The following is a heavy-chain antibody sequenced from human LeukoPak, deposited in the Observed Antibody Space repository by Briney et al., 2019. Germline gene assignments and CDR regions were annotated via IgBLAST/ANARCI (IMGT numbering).Heavy chain of an antibody. V-gene: IGHV4-59*01. CDR1: GGSISRYS. CDR3: ARGNYVWGSYRYFPFDY. D-gene: IGHD3-16*02. Sequence: SETLSLTCTVSGGSISRYSWSWIRQPPGEGLEWIGYINYIGSTNYNPSLKSRVTISVDTSKNQFSLKLSSVTAADTAVYYCARGNYVWGSYRYFPFDYWGQGTLVTVSS. J-gene: IGHJ4*02. CDR2: INYIGST.